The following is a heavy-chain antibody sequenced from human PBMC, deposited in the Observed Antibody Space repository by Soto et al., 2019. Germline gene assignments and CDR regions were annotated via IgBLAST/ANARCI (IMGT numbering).Heavy chain of an antibody. CDR2: IKEDGSEK. D-gene: IGHD3-3*01. CDR3: ARDSGLRFLEWLASRPSGPHFDS. V-gene: IGHV3-7*05. Sequence: EVQLVESGGGLVQPGGSLRLSCAASGFTFSSYWMSWVRQAPGKGLEWVANIKEDGSEKYYVDSVKGRFTISRDNAKSSLYLQMNSLRAEDTAVYYCARDSGLRFLEWLASRPSGPHFDSWGQGSLVTVSS. CDR1: GFTFSSYW. J-gene: IGHJ4*02.